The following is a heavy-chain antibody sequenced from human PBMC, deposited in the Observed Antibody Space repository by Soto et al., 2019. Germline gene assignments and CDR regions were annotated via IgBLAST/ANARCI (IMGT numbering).Heavy chain of an antibody. J-gene: IGHJ6*04. Sequence: GSLRLSCAASGFTFSSYWMSWVRQAPGKGLEWVSSISSSSSYIYYADSVKGRFTISRDNAKNSLYLQMNSLRAEDTAVYYYGREGWPAAYYCGMDVWGKGTRVTFP. V-gene: IGHV3-21*01. CDR1: GFTFSSYW. CDR3: GREGWPAAYYCGMDV. D-gene: IGHD6-19*01. CDR2: ISSSSSYI.